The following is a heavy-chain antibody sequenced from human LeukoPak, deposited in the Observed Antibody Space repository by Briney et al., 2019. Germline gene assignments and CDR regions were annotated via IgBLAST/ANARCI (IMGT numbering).Heavy chain of an antibody. J-gene: IGHJ6*02. CDR1: GHSLAELA. CDR3: AILPLTVMTPLDV. D-gene: IGHD4-23*01. V-gene: IGHV1-24*01. Sequence: GASVKVSCKVSGHSLAELAMHWVRQAPGKGLEWVGGFDPEEGETFYAQEVLGRVSMTEDTSTDTAYMELSSLTSEDTAVYYCAILPLTVMTPLDVWGQGTTVTVSS. CDR2: FDPEEGET.